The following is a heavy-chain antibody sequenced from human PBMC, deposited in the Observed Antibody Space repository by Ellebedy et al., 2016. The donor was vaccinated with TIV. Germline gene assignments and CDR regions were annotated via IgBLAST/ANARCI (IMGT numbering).Heavy chain of an antibody. D-gene: IGHD3-9*01. CDR2: IGYSGST. CDR1: GGSISSSNYY. J-gene: IGHJ6*02. Sequence: SETLSLTCTVSGGSISSSNYYWTWVRQHPGKGLEWIGYIGYSGSTYYSPSLRSRGIRSVDTSKNQFSLKLNSVTAADTAVYYCARDAYDTVTGWSEGMDVWGQGTTVTVSS. V-gene: IGHV4-31*03. CDR3: ARDAYDTVTGWSEGMDV.